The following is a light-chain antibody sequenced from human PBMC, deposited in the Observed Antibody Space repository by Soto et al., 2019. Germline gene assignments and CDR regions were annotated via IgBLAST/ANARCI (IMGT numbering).Light chain of an antibody. CDR2: DVD. J-gene: IGLJ2*01. CDR1: SSDIGAYNF. CDR3: TSWTTSTTMI. Sequence: SVLTQPAYGSGAAGEWISISRPGTSSDIGAYNFVSWYQQHPGKAPKLMLYDVDIRPSGVSNRFSGSKSGNTASLTISGLQAEDEADYYCTSWTTSTTMIFGGGTKVTVL. V-gene: IGLV2-14*03.